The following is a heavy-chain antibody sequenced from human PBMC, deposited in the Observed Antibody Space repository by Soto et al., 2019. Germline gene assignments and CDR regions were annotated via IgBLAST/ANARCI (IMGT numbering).Heavy chain of an antibody. CDR3: AKGYGGDFYWYFDL. V-gene: IGHV3-30*18. CDR1: GFIFSSYG. J-gene: IGHJ2*01. Sequence: QVQLVESGGGVVQPGRSLRLSCAASGFIFSSYGMHWVRQAPGKGLEWVAIISYDGSYKYFADSVKGRFTISRDNLKNTLYLQMNRLRAEDTAVYYCAKGYGGDFYWYFDLWGRGTLVSVSS. D-gene: IGHD2-21*01. CDR2: ISYDGSYK.